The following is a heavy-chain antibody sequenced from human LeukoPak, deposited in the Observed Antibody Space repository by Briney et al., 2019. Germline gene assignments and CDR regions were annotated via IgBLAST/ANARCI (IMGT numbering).Heavy chain of an antibody. CDR2: ISPGGST. Sequence: GGSLRLSCAASGFTFSSYGMSWVRQAPGKGLEWVSAISPGGSTFYADSVKGRFTISRDNSKNTLYLQMISLRAEDTAVYYCAKEFNYYDGSGYRTNFDYWGQGTLVTVSS. V-gene: IGHV3-23*01. CDR1: GFTFSSYG. CDR3: AKEFNYYDGSGYRTNFDY. D-gene: IGHD3-22*01. J-gene: IGHJ4*02.